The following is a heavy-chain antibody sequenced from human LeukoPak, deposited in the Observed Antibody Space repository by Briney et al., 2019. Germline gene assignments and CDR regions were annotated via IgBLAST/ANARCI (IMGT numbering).Heavy chain of an antibody. CDR3: AKDGGAFYYGSGYYMDV. Sequence: GGSLRLSCAASGFTFDDYAMHWVRQAPGKGLEWVSGISWNSGSIGYADSVKGRFTISRDNAKNSLYLQMNSLRAEDMALYYCAKDGGAFYYGSGYYMDVWGKGTTVTVSS. V-gene: IGHV3-9*03. J-gene: IGHJ6*03. CDR1: GFTFDDYA. D-gene: IGHD3-10*01. CDR2: ISWNSGSI.